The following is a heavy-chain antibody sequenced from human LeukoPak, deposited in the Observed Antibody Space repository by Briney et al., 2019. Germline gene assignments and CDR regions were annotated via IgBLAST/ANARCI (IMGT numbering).Heavy chain of an antibody. J-gene: IGHJ4*02. Sequence: SVKVSCKASGGTFSSYAISWVRQAPGQGLEWMGGIIPIFGTANYAQKFQGRVTITADESTSTAYMELNSLRAEDTAVYYCAPNPAPRIAAAGFDYWGQGTLVTVSS. CDR1: GGTFSSYA. D-gene: IGHD6-13*01. CDR3: APNPAPRIAAAGFDY. CDR2: IIPIFGTA. V-gene: IGHV1-69*13.